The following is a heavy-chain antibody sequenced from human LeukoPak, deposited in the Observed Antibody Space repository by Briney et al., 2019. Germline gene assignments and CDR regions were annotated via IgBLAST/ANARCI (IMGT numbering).Heavy chain of an antibody. CDR2: ISGYNGNT. D-gene: IGHD2-2*02. V-gene: IGHV1-18*01. CDR3: ARTCSASSTNCYTDF. Sequence: ASVKVSCKASGYTFTTYGISWVRQARGQGLEWMGWISGYNGNTNYEQKFQGRVTMTTDTSTSTAYMELRTLRSDDTAVYYCARTCSASSTNCYTDFWGQGTLATVSS. J-gene: IGHJ4*02. CDR1: GYTFTTYG.